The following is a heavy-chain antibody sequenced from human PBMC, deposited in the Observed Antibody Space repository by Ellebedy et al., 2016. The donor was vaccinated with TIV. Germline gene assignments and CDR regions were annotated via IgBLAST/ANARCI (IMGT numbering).Heavy chain of an antibody. CDR3: AREADFGAIEIVPGVTNYYYYMDV. CDR2: ISGYNGNT. D-gene: IGHD2-2*01. Sequence: ASVKVSCXASGYTFINYAFSWVRQAPGQGLEWMGWISGYNGNTKYAQNLQGRVSLTTDTSTSTAYMELRSLTSDDTAIYYCAREADFGAIEIVPGVTNYYYYMDVWGKGTPVTVSS. CDR1: GYTFINYA. V-gene: IGHV1-18*01. J-gene: IGHJ6*03.